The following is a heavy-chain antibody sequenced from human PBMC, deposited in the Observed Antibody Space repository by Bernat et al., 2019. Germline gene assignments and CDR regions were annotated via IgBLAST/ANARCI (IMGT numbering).Heavy chain of an antibody. V-gene: IGHV4-30-4*01. CDR1: GGSISSGDYY. CDR3: ASLTVTGDSSGA. CDR2: IYYSGST. J-gene: IGHJ5*02. D-gene: IGHD6-25*01. Sequence: QVQLQESGPGLVKPSQSLSLTCTVSGGSISSGDYYWSWIRQPPGKGLEWIGYIYYSGSTYYNPSLESRVTISVDTAKNQFSLKLSSVTAADTAVYYCASLTVTGDSSGAWGQGTLVTVSS.